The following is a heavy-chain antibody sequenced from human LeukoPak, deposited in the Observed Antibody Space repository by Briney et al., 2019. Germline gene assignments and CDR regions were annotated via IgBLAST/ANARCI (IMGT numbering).Heavy chain of an antibody. Sequence: GGSLRLSCAASGITFSNFAMSWVRQAPGKGLEWVSLIIGSSGDTFYADSVKGRFTISTDNSKNRLYLQMNSLRAEDTALYYCAKGAYDYIEMGYFDSWGQGTLVTVSS. J-gene: IGHJ4*02. V-gene: IGHV3-23*01. CDR2: IIGSSGDT. CDR3: AKGAYDYIEMGYFDS. CDR1: GITFSNFA. D-gene: IGHD5-12*01.